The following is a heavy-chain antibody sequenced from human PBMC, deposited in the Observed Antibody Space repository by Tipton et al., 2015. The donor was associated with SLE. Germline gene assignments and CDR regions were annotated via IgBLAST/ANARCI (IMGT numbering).Heavy chain of an antibody. CDR3: ARQRVHYDFWSGYLQYYFDY. V-gene: IGHV4-34*01. CDR1: GGSFSGYY. CDR2: INHRGST. Sequence: TLSLTCAVYGGSFSGYYWSWIRQPPGKGLEWIGEINHRGSTNYNPSIKSRVTITVDTSKNQFSLKLSSVTAADTAVYYCARQRVHYDFWSGYLQYYFDYWGQGTLVTVSS. J-gene: IGHJ4*02. D-gene: IGHD3-3*01.